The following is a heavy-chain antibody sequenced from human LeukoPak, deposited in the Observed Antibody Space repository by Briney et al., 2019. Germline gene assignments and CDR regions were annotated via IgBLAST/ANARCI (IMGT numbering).Heavy chain of an antibody. CDR1: GYTFTSYG. CDR2: ISAYNGNT. V-gene: IGHV1-18*01. J-gene: IGHJ4*02. Sequence: GASVKVSCKASGYTFTSYGISWVRQAPGQGLEWMGWISAYNGNTIYAQKFQGRVTMTEDTSTDTAYMELSSLRSEDTAVYYCARGLNMVRGVIYGYWGQGTLVTVSS. D-gene: IGHD3-10*01. CDR3: ARGLNMVRGVIYGY.